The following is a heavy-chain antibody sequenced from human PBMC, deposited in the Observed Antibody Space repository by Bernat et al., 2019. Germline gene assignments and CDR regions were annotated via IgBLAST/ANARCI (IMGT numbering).Heavy chain of an antibody. CDR1: GGSISSSSYY. CDR3: RVYNYDILTGLIDY. V-gene: IGHV4-39*05. J-gene: IGHJ4*02. CDR2: IYYSGST. Sequence: QLQLQESGPGLVKPSETPSLTCTVSGGSISSSSYYWGWIRQPPGKGLEWIGSIYYSGSTYYNPSLKSRVTISVDTSKNQFSLKLSSVTAADTAVYYCRVYNYDILTGLIDYWGQGTLVTVSS. D-gene: IGHD3-9*01.